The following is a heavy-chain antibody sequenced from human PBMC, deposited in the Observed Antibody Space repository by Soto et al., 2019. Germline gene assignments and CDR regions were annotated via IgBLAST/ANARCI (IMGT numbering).Heavy chain of an antibody. J-gene: IGHJ6*03. CDR2: ISAYNGNT. CDR1: GYTFTSYG. D-gene: IGHD2-15*01. CDR3: ARDPPQRYCSGGSCLTPYYYYYYVDV. V-gene: IGHV1-18*01. Sequence: GASVKVSCKASGYTFTSYGISWVRQAPGQGLEWMGWISAYNGNTNYAQKLQGRVTMTTDTSTSTAYMELRSLRSDDTAVYYCARDPPQRYCSGGSCLTPYYYYYYVDVWGKGTTVTVSS.